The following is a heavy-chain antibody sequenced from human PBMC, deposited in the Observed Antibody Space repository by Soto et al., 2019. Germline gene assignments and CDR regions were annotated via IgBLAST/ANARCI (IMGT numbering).Heavy chain of an antibody. V-gene: IGHV3-53*02. J-gene: IGHJ4*02. CDR3: ARGGRSGTYYSFDY. Sequence: EVQLVETGGGLIQPGGSLRLSCAASGFTVSSNYMSWVRQAPGKGLEWVSVIYSGGSTYYADSVKGRFTISRDNSKNTLYLQMNSLRAEDMAVYYCARGGRSGTYYSFDYWGQGTLVTVSS. CDR1: GFTVSSNY. CDR2: IYSGGST. D-gene: IGHD1-26*01.